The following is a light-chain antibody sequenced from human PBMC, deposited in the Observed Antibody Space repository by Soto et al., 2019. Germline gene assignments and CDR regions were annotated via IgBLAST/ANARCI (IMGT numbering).Light chain of an antibody. Sequence: QSALTQPASVSGSPGQSITISCTGTSSDVGGYNYVSWYQQLPGKAPKLMIYDVSNRPSGVSNRFSGSKSGNTASLTISGLQAEDEADYYCSSYTGSSTPYVFGAGTKLTVL. CDR2: DVS. CDR1: SSDVGGYNY. CDR3: SSYTGSSTPYV. V-gene: IGLV2-14*01. J-gene: IGLJ1*01.